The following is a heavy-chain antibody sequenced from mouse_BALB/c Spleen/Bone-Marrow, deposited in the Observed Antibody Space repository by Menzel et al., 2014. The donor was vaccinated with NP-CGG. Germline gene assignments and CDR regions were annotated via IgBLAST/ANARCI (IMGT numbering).Heavy chain of an antibody. J-gene: IGHJ4*01. D-gene: IGHD4-1*01. CDR2: IDPANGNT. Sequence: EVQLQQSGAELVKPGASVKLSCTASGFNIKDTYMHWVKQRPEQGLEWIGRIDPANGNTKYDPKFQGKATITADTSSNTAYLQLSSLTSEDTSVYYCARWEYYAMDYWGQGTSVTVSS. V-gene: IGHV14-3*02. CDR3: ARWEYYAMDY. CDR1: GFNIKDTY.